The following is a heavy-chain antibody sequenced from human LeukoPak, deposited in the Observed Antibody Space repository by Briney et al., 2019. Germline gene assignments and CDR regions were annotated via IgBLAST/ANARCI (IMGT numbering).Heavy chain of an antibody. J-gene: IGHJ2*01. D-gene: IGHD4-17*01. Sequence: HPGGSLRLSCAASGFTFDDYAMHWVRQVPGKGLEWVSLINADGGGKHYAESVKGRFAISRDNSKNTLYLQMDSLRAEDTAVYYCARAPPTDWYFDLWGRGTLVTVSS. CDR2: INADGGGK. CDR3: ARAPPTDWYFDL. V-gene: IGHV3-43*02. CDR1: GFTFDDYA.